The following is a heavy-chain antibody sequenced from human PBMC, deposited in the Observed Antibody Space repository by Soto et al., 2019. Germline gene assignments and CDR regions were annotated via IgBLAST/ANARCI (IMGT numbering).Heavy chain of an antibody. CDR1: GASISGFY. CDR3: VRDGTKTLRDWFEP. Sequence: PSETLSLTCTVSGASISGFYWSCIRKSAGKGLEWIGRIYATDTTDYNPSLKSRVMMSVDTSKKQFSLNLRSVTAADTAVYYCVRDGTKTLRDWFEPWGQGISVAVSS. D-gene: IGHD1-1*01. J-gene: IGHJ5*02. V-gene: IGHV4-4*07. CDR2: IYATDTT.